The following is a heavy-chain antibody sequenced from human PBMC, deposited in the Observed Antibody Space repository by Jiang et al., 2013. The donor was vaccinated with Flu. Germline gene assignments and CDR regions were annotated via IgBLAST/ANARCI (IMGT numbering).Heavy chain of an antibody. CDR2: INHSGST. CDR1: GGSFSGYY. J-gene: IGHJ4*02. V-gene: IGHV4-34*01. D-gene: IGHD5-18*01. Sequence: LLKPSETPSLTCAVYGGSFSGYYWSWIRQPPGKGLEWIGEINHSGSTNYNPSLKSRVTISVDTSKNQFSLKLSSVTAADTAVYYCARGAGYSYGLGYSPFDYWGQGTLVTVSS. CDR3: ARGAGYSYGLGYSPFDY.